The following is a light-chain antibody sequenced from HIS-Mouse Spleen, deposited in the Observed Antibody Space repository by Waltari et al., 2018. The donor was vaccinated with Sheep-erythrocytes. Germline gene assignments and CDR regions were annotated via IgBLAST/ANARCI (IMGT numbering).Light chain of an antibody. CDR3: NSRDSSGNHLGVV. V-gene: IGLV3-19*01. CDR2: GKN. Sequence: SSELTQDPAVSVALGQTVRTTCQGDSLRSYYASWFPQKPGQAPVLVIYGKNNRPSGIPDRFSGSSSGNTASLTITGAQAEDEADFYCNSRDSSGNHLGVVFGGGTKLTVL. CDR1: SLRSYY. J-gene: IGLJ2*01.